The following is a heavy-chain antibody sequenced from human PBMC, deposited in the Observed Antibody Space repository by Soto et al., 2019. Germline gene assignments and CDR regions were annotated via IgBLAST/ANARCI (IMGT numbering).Heavy chain of an antibody. V-gene: IGHV3-7*04. Sequence: EMQLVESGGGLVQPGGSLRLSCVVSGFTFSSHWMQWVRQAPGKVLEWVANIKQDGSEKQYVESVEGRFTISRDNAKDELFLQMNSLRAEDTAVYYCAGGLGDAFWGQGTLVTVSS. CDR1: GFTFSSHW. D-gene: IGHD1-26*01. CDR3: AGGLGDAF. J-gene: IGHJ4*02. CDR2: IKQDGSEK.